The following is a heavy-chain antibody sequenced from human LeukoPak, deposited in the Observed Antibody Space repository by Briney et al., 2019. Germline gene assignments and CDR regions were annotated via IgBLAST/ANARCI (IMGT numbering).Heavy chain of an antibody. CDR1: GGSFSGYY. CDR3: ARGSAPRYYYYYYMDV. Sequence: PSETLSLTCAVYGGSFSGYYWSCIRHPPGKRLEWIGEINHSGSTNYNPSLKSRVTISVDTSKNQFSLKLSSVTAADTAVYYCARGSAPRYYYYYYMDVWGKGTTVTVSS. D-gene: IGHD6-6*01. CDR2: INHSGST. J-gene: IGHJ6*03. V-gene: IGHV4-34*01.